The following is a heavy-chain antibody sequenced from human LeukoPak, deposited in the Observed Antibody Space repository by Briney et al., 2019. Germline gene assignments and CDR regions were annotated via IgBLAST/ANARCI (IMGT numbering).Heavy chain of an antibody. CDR3: ARAQGSRVYDPEYYFDY. D-gene: IGHD2-8*01. V-gene: IGHV4-30-2*01. J-gene: IGHJ4*02. CDR1: GGSISSGGYS. CDR2: IYHSGST. Sequence: SQTLSLTCAVSGGSISSGGYSWSWIRQPPGKGLEWIGYIYHSGSTYYNPSLKSRVTISVDTSKNQFSLKLSSVTAADTAVYYCARAQGSRVYDPEYYFDYWGQGTLVTVSS.